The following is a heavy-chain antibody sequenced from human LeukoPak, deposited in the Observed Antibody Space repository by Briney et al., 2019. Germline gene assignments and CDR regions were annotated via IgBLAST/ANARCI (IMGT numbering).Heavy chain of an antibody. D-gene: IGHD5-18*01. V-gene: IGHV1-3*01. J-gene: IGHJ4*02. CDR2: MNGGNGNT. CDR3: ASALSYGFLKPFDY. Sequence: ASVKVSCKASGYIFTDYAIHWLRQAPGQRPEWMGWMNGGNGNTKYSQKFQGRITLIRDTSAATAYMELSSLRHDDLAVYYCASALSYGFLKPFDYWGQGTLVTVSS. CDR1: GYIFTDYA.